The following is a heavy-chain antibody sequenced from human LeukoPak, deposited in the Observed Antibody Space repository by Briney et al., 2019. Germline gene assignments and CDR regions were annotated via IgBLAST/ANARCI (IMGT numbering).Heavy chain of an antibody. CDR1: GGTFSSYA. D-gene: IGHD2-15*01. J-gene: IGHJ4*02. CDR3: ARAKSRDCSGGSCYSYKY. Sequence: SAKVSCKASGGTFSSYAISWVRQAPGQGLEWMGGIIPIFGTANYAQKFQGRVTITADESTSTAYMELSSLRSEDTAVYYCARAKSRDCSGGSCYSYKYWGQGTLVTVSS. V-gene: IGHV1-69*01. CDR2: IIPIFGTA.